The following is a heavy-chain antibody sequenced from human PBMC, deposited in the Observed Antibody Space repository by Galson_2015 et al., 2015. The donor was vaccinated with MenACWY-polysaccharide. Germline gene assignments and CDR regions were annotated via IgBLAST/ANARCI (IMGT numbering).Heavy chain of an antibody. Sequence: SLRLSCAASGFTFSSYWMHWVRQAPGKGLEWVANIKKDGSEKYYVDSVKGRFTISRDKAKNSLYLQMHSLRAEDTAVYSCARGHYGMDVWGQGTMVTVSS. V-gene: IGHV3-7*01. J-gene: IGHJ6*02. CDR3: ARGHYGMDV. CDR2: IKKDGSEK. CDR1: GFTFSSYW.